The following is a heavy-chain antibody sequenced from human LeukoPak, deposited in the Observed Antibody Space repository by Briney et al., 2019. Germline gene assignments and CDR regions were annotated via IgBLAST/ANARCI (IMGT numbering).Heavy chain of an antibody. V-gene: IGHV3-7*01. Sequence: GGSLRLSCAASGFTFSSYWMSWVRQAPGKGLEWVANIKQDGSEKYYVDSVKGRFTISRDNAKNSLYLQMNSLRAEDTAVFYCARDDENGYNSLDYWGQGTLVTVSS. CDR3: ARDDENGYNSLDY. CDR2: IKQDGSEK. D-gene: IGHD5-24*01. CDR1: GFTFSSYW. J-gene: IGHJ4*02.